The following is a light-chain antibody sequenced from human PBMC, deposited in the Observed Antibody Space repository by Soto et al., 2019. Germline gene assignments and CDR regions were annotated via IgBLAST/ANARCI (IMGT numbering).Light chain of an antibody. CDR3: QQRSNWPPGIT. CDR1: QSVSSN. V-gene: IGKV3D-20*02. CDR2: GAS. J-gene: IGKJ5*01. Sequence: EIVMTQSPATLSVSPGERATLSCRASQSVSSNLAWYRHKPGQAPRLLIYGASSRATGVPDRVSGSGSGTDFTLTINRLEPEDSAVYYCQQRSNWPPGITFGQGTRLEIK.